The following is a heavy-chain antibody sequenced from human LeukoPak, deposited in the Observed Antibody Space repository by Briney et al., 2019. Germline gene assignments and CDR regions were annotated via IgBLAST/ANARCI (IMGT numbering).Heavy chain of an antibody. CDR3: ANSLGYCSGGSCYSEYNYLDP. V-gene: IGHV4-59*01. J-gene: IGHJ5*02. Sequence: PSETLSLTCTVSGGSTSSYYVSWIRQPPGKGLEWIGYISYTGSTDYNPSLKSQVTISVDMSKNQSSLKVSSVTAADTAVYYCANSLGYCSGGSCYSEYNYLDPWGQGTLVTVSS. CDR2: ISYTGST. CDR1: GGSTSSYY. D-gene: IGHD2-15*01.